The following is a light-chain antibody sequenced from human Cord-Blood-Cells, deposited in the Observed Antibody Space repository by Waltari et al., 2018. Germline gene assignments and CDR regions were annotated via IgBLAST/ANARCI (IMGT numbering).Light chain of an antibody. CDR3: SSYTSSSTYV. CDR1: SSDVGGYNY. J-gene: IGLJ1*01. V-gene: IGLV2-14*03. Sequence: QSALTQPASVSRSPGQSITISCTGTSSDVGGYNYASWYQQQPGKAPKLMIYDVSNRPSGVSNRFSGSKSGNTASLTISGLQAEDEADYYCSSYTSSSTYVFGTGTKVTVL. CDR2: DVS.